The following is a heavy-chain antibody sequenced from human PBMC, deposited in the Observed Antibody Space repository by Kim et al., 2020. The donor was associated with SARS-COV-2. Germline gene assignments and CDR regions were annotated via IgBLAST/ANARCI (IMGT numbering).Heavy chain of an antibody. J-gene: IGHJ6*02. CDR2: ISSSSTDI. Sequence: GGSLRLSCAASGFTFNTYTLNWVRQAPGKGLEWVSSISSSSTDIYNADSVKGRFTISRDNAKNSLYLQMNSLRAEDTAVYYCARGGYSHDSKYYYYAMDVWGQGTTVTVSS. CDR1: GFTFNTYT. D-gene: IGHD5-12*01. V-gene: IGHV3-21*01. CDR3: ARGGYSHDSKYYYYAMDV.